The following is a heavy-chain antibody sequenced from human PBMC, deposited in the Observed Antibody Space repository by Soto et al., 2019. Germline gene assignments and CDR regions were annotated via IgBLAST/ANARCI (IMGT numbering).Heavy chain of an antibody. Sequence: SETLSLTCTVSGGSISSYYWSWIRQPPGKGLEWIAFMYYSGASAYNPSLKSRVIMSVDTSRNQFSLSLKSVTAADTAVYYCARGTSAAGTAYWGQGTPVTVSS. CDR3: ARGTSAAGTAY. CDR1: GGSISSYY. V-gene: IGHV4-59*01. J-gene: IGHJ4*02. D-gene: IGHD1-1*01. CDR2: MYYSGAS.